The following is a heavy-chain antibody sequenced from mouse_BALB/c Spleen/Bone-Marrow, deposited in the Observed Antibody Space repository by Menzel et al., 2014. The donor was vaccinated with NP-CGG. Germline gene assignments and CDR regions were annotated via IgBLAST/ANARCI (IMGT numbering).Heavy chain of an antibody. D-gene: IGHD2-1*01. CDR3: TRDYGNYAWFAY. CDR2: ISSGGLYT. Sequence: VQLKESGGGLVKPGGSLKLSCAASGFTFSSYTMSWVRQTPGKRLEWVATISSGGLYTYYPDSVKGRFTISRDNAKNTLYLQMSSLKSEDTAMYYCTRDYGNYAWFAYWGQGTLVTVSA. CDR1: GFTFSSYT. J-gene: IGHJ3*01. V-gene: IGHV5-6-4*01.